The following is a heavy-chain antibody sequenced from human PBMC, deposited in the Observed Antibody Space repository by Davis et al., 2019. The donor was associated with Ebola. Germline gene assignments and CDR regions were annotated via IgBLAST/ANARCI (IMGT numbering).Heavy chain of an antibody. CDR3: ARDLRVVAATLIGYYGMDV. V-gene: IGHV3-11*01. CDR1: GFTFSDYY. J-gene: IGHJ6*02. Sequence: PSETLSLTCAASGFTFSDYYMSWIRQAPGKGLEWVSYISSSGSTIYYADSVKGRFTISRDNAKNSLYLQMNSLRAEDTAVYYCARDLRVVAATLIGYYGMDVWGQGTTVTVSS. D-gene: IGHD2-15*01. CDR2: ISSSGSTI.